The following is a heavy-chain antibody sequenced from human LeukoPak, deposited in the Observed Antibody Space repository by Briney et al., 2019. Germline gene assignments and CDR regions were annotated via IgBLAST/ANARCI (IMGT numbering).Heavy chain of an antibody. Sequence: GGSLRLSCAASGFTFSSYAMSWVRQAPGKGLEWVSAISGSGGSTYYADSVKGRFTISRDNSKNTLYPQMNSLRAEDTAVYYCAKGPYYDFWSGADYWGQGTLVTVSS. CDR1: GFTFSSYA. V-gene: IGHV3-23*01. CDR3: AKGPYYDFWSGADY. CDR2: ISGSGGST. J-gene: IGHJ4*02. D-gene: IGHD3-3*01.